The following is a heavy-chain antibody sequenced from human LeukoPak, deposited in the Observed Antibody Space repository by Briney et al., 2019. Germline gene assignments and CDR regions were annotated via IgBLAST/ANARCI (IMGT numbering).Heavy chain of an antibody. Sequence: VASVNVSCKASGYTFTGYYMHWVRQAPGQGLEWMGWINPNSDGTNYAQKFQGRVTMTRDTSISTAYMELSRLRSDDTAVYYCARPLSGSYYWLGYWGQGTLVTVSS. J-gene: IGHJ4*02. V-gene: IGHV1-2*02. CDR2: INPNSDGT. CDR1: GYTFTGYY. CDR3: ARPLSGSYYWLGY. D-gene: IGHD1-26*01.